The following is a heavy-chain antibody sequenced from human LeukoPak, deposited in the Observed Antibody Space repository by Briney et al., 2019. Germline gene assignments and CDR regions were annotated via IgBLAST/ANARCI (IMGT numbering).Heavy chain of an antibody. V-gene: IGHV3-30-3*01. CDR3: ARVSSLLWLGELLWREIDY. J-gene: IGHJ4*02. CDR1: GFTFSSYA. CDR2: ISYDGSNK. Sequence: GGSLRLSCAASGFTFSSYAMHWVRQAPGKGLEWVAVISYDGSNKYYADSVKGRFTISRDNSKNTLYLQMNSLRAEDTAVYYCARVSSLLWLGELLWREIDYWGQGTLVTVSS. D-gene: IGHD3-10*01.